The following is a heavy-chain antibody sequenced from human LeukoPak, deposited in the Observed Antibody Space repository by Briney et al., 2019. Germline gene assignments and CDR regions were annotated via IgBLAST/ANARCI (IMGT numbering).Heavy chain of an antibody. CDR1: GFTFSSYA. CDR3: AKDVYNWNFYFDY. D-gene: IGHD1-7*01. J-gene: IGHJ4*02. V-gene: IGHV3-23*01. CDR2: ISASGYST. Sequence: GGSLRLSCAASGFTFSSYAMSWARQAAGKGLEWVSAISASGYSTYYADSVKGRFTISRDNSKKTLYLQMNSLRAEDTAIFYCAKDVYNWNFYFDYWGQGTLVTVSS.